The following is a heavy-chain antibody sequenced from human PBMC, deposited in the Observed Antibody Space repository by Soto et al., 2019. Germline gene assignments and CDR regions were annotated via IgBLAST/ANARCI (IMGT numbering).Heavy chain of an antibody. V-gene: IGHV1-69*01. CDR1: GGTFSSYS. CDR2: IIPIFGTA. CDR3: TSDGGRHSGGSDY. Sequence: QVQLVQSGAEVKKPGSSVKVSCKASGGTFSSYSINWVRQAPGQGLEWMGEIIPIFGTANYAQKFQGRVTITADESTSTAYMELSSLRSEDTAVNYCTSDGGRHSGGSDYWGQGTLVTVSS. J-gene: IGHJ4*02. D-gene: IGHD1-26*01.